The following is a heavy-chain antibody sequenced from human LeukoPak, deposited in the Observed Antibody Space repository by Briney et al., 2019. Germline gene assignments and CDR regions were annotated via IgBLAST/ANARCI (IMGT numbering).Heavy chain of an antibody. J-gene: IGHJ4*02. CDR3: AKDTHPYSSSSEIDY. Sequence: GGSLRLSCAASGFTFSSYGMSWVRQAPGKGLEWVSGISGNSGTTYYADSVKGRFTISRDNAKNTLYLQMNSLRAEDMALYYCAKDTHPYSSSSEIDYWGQGTLVTVSS. V-gene: IGHV3-23*01. CDR1: GFTFSSYG. D-gene: IGHD6-6*01. CDR2: ISGNSGTT.